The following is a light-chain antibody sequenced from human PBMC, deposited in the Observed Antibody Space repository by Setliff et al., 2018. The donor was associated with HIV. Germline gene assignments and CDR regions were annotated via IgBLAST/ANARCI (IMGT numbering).Light chain of an antibody. CDR1: SSDVGTYNY. Sequence: ALAQPRSVSGSPGQSVTISCTGTSSDVGTYNYVSWYQQHPGKAPKLMIFEVSKRPSGVPDRFSGSKSGNTASLTISGLQAEDEADYYCCSYAGSYSFFVFGSGTKVTVL. J-gene: IGLJ1*01. V-gene: IGLV2-11*01. CDR2: EVS. CDR3: CSYAGSYSFFV.